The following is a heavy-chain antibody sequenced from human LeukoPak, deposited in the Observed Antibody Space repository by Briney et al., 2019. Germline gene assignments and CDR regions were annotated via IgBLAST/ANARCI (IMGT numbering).Heavy chain of an antibody. CDR2: ISSGGSYI. J-gene: IGHJ4*02. CDR3: ARGPAVYCTSSSCLAGVD. Sequence: RAGGSLRLSCAASGFTFSDYAMSWVRQPPGKGLEWVSSISSGGSYISYAASVKGRFTPSRVNAKDSLFLQMRSLRDEDTAVYYCARGPAVYCTSSSCLAGVDWGQGTLVSVSS. CDR1: GFTFSDYA. V-gene: IGHV3-21*01. D-gene: IGHD2-2*01.